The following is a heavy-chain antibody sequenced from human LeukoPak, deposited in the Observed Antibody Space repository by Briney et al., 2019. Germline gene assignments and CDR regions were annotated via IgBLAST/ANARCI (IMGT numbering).Heavy chain of an antibody. D-gene: IGHD7-27*01. Sequence: ASVEVSCKASGYTFTGYYMHWVRQAPGQGLEWMGWINPNSGGTNYAQKFQGRVTMTRDTSISTAYMELSRLRSDDTAVYYCARSKNWGSPQANYWGQGTLVTVSS. CDR2: INPNSGGT. CDR1: GYTFTGYY. V-gene: IGHV1-2*02. CDR3: ARSKNWGSPQANY. J-gene: IGHJ4*02.